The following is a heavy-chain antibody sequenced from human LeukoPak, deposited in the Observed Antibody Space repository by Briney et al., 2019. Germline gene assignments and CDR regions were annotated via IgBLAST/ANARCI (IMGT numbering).Heavy chain of an antibody. CDR1: GFTFSSYA. CDR2: IYSDGST. V-gene: IGHV3-66*01. Sequence: GGSLRLSCAASGFTFSSYAMSWVRQAPGKGLEWVSVIYSDGSTYYADSVKGRFTISRDNSKNTLYLQMNSLRAEDTAVYYCARGKWLFGYWGQGTLVTVSS. D-gene: IGHD3-22*01. CDR3: ARGKWLFGY. J-gene: IGHJ4*02.